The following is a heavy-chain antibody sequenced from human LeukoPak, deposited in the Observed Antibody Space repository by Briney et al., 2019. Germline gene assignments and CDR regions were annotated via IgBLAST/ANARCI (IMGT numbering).Heavy chain of an antibody. D-gene: IGHD3-22*01. Sequence: SETLSLTCTVSGVSVNSSSYCWTWIRQPPGKGLEWIGYFYYSGNTNYNPSLKSRITMSIDTSKNQFSLRLTSVTAADTAVYYCARGSSGWPYYFDYWSQGTLVTVSS. CDR1: GVSVNSSSYC. CDR2: FYYSGNT. J-gene: IGHJ4*01. CDR3: ARGSSGWPYYFDY. V-gene: IGHV4-61*01.